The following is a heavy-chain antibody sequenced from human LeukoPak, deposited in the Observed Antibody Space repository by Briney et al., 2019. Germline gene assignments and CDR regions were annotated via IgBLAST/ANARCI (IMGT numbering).Heavy chain of an antibody. J-gene: IGHJ5*02. D-gene: IGHD4-17*01. CDR1: GGSFSGYY. Sequence: PSETLSLTCAVYGGSFSGYYWSWIRQPPGKGLEWIGEINHSGSTNYNPSLKSRVTISVDTSKNQFSLKLSSVTAADTAVYYCARTGYGDYLSWFDPWGQGTLVTVSS. CDR3: ARTGYGDYLSWFDP. V-gene: IGHV4-34*01. CDR2: INHSGST.